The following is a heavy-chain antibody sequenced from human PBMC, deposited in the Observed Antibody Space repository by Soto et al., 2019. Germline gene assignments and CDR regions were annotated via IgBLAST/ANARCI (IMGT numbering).Heavy chain of an antibody. CDR2: ISYDGSNK. CDR3: AKAGQLAVFDY. D-gene: IGHD6-6*01. J-gene: IGHJ4*02. Sequence: SGGSLRLSCAASGFTFSSYGMHWVRQAPGKWLEWVAVISYDGSNKYYADSVKGRFTISRDNSKNTLYLQMNSLRAEDTAVYYCAKAGQLAVFDYWGQGXLVTVYS. V-gene: IGHV3-30*18. CDR1: GFTFSSYG.